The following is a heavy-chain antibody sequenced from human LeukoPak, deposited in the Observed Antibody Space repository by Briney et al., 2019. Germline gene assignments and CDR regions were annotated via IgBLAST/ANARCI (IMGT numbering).Heavy chain of an antibody. CDR3: ARDLAAAASVDY. V-gene: IGHV1-2*02. CDR1: GFTFTGYY. Sequence: ASVKVSCKASGFTFTGYYMHWVRQAPGQGLKWMGWINPNSGGTNYAQKFQGRVTMTRDTSISTAYMELSRLRSDDTAVYYCARDLAAAASVDYWGQGTLVTVSS. J-gene: IGHJ4*02. CDR2: INPNSGGT. D-gene: IGHD6-13*01.